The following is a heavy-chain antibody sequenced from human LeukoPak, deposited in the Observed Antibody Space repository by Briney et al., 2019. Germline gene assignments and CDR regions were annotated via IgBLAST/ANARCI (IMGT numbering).Heavy chain of an antibody. CDR3: VRGTKYGDYAWFDP. V-gene: IGHV1-18*01. CDR2: ISAYNGNT. Sequence: ASVKVSCKASGYTLTSYGISWVRQAPGQGLEWMGWISAYNGNTNYAQKLQGRVTMTTDTSTSTAYMELRSLRSDDTAMYYCVRGTKYGDYAWFDPWGLGTLVTVSS. J-gene: IGHJ5*02. D-gene: IGHD4-17*01. CDR1: GYTLTSYG.